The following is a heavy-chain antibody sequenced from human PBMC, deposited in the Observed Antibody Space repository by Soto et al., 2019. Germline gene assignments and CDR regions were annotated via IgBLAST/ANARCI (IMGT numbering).Heavy chain of an antibody. J-gene: IGHJ4*02. CDR2: IYYTGST. V-gene: IGHV4-59*01. D-gene: IGHD3-9*01. CDR3: ARGMAEEQIFYYFDY. Sequence: SETLSLTCTVSGGSISSYYWSWLRQPPGKGLEWIGYIYYTGSTNYNPSLKSRVTISVDTSKNQFSLKLRSVTAADTAVYYCARGMAEEQIFYYFDYWGQGALVTVSS. CDR1: GGSISSYY.